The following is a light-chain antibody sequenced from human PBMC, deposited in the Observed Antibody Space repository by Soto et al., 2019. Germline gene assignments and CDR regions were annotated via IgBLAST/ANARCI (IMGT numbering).Light chain of an antibody. Sequence: EIMMTQSPATLSVSPGERATLSCRASQSVNSNLVWYQQKPGQAPRLLIYGASSRATGIPNRFSGSGSGTDFTLTISRLEPEDFAVYYCQQYGNSPQTFGQGTKVDIK. CDR3: QQYGNSPQT. CDR2: GAS. CDR1: QSVNSN. J-gene: IGKJ1*01. V-gene: IGKV3-20*01.